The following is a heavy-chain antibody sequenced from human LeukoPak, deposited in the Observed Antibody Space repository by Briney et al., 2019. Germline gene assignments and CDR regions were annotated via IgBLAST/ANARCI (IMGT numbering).Heavy chain of an antibody. CDR2: ISAYNGNT. J-gene: IGHJ6*03. Sequence: ASVKVSCKASGYTFTSYSISWVRQAPGQGLEWMGWISAYNGNTNYAQKLQGRVTMTTDTSRSTAYMELRSLRSDDTAVYYCARDYYGSGSHKKTYYMDVWGKGTTVTISS. D-gene: IGHD3-10*01. V-gene: IGHV1-18*01. CDR3: ARDYYGSGSHKKTYYMDV. CDR1: GYTFTSYS.